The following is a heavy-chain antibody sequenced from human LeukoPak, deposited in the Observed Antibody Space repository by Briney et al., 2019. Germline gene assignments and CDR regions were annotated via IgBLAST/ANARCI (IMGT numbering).Heavy chain of an antibody. Sequence: SETLSLTCAVYGGSFSGYYWSWIRQPPGKGLEWIGEINHSGSTNYNPSLKSRVTISVDTPKNQFSLKLSSVTAADTAVYYCARRSSGWYRHFDYWGQGTLVTVSS. CDR3: ARRSSGWYRHFDY. CDR2: INHSGST. D-gene: IGHD6-19*01. J-gene: IGHJ4*02. V-gene: IGHV4-34*01. CDR1: GGSFSGYY.